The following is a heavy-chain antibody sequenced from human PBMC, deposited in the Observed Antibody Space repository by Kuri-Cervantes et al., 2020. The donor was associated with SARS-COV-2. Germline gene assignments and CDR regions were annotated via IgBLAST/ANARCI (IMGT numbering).Heavy chain of an antibody. CDR2: ISSSSSYI. CDR1: GFTFSSYS. D-gene: IGHD3-16*01. V-gene: IGHV3-21*01. Sequence: GESLKISCAASGFTFSSYSMNWVRQAPGKGLEWVSSISSSSSYIYYADSVKGRFTISRDNAKNSLYLQMNSLRAEDTAVYYCARDRMGTDAFDIWGQGTMVTVSS. J-gene: IGHJ3*02. CDR3: ARDRMGTDAFDI.